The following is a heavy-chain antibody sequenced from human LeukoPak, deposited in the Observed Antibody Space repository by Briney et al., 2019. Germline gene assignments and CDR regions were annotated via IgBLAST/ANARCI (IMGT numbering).Heavy chain of an antibody. CDR2: MDHSGRT. CDR3: ARKSIVGAGRNPYDY. Sequence: KPSETLSLTCAVYGGSFSGYYWSWIRQSPGKGLEWIGEMDHSGRTNSNLSLKSRVTISVDMSRNQFSLRLSSVTAADTAVYYCARKSIVGAGRNPYDYWGQGILVTVSS. CDR1: GGSFSGYY. V-gene: IGHV4-34*01. D-gene: IGHD2-15*01. J-gene: IGHJ4*02.